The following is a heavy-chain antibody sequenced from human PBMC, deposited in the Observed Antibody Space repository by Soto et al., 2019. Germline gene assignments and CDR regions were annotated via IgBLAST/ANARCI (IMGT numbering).Heavy chain of an antibody. Sequence: ASVNVSCKASGYTFTSYGISWVRQAPGQGLEWMGWISAYNGNTNYAQKLQGRVTMTTDTSTSTAYMELRSLRSDDTAVYYCARDRFVAVTTDGDAFDIWGQGTMVTVSS. V-gene: IGHV1-18*01. CDR1: GYTFTSYG. J-gene: IGHJ3*02. D-gene: IGHD4-17*01. CDR3: ARDRFVAVTTDGDAFDI. CDR2: ISAYNGNT.